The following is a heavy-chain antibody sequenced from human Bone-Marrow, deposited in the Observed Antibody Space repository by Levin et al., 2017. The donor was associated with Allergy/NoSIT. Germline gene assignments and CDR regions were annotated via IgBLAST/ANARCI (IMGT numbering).Heavy chain of an antibody. J-gene: IGHJ4*02. CDR3: TRTYCIGSSCYGEFDH. V-gene: IGHV3-74*01. CDR2: IKGDGSDP. Sequence: GESLKISCAASGFTFSSYWMHWVRQAPGKGLVWVSRIKGDGSDPSYADSVRGRFTISRDNAKNTLYLQMSGLRAEDTALYYCTRTYCIGSSCYGEFDHWGQGTLVTVSS. D-gene: IGHD2-2*01. CDR1: GFTFSSYW.